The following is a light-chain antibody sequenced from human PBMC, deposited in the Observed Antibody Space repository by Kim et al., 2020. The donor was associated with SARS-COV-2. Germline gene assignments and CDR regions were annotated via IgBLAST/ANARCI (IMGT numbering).Light chain of an antibody. CDR1: SSDVGGYDY. CDR3: CSFAGSSTLGV. V-gene: IGLV2-11*01. J-gene: IGLJ1*01. CDR2: DVV. Sequence: QYALTQPRSVSGSPGQSVTISCTGTSSDVGGYDYVSWYQQHPGKAPKLMIYDVVKRPSGVPDRFSGSKSGNTASLTISGLQADDEADYYCCSFAGSSTLGVFGTGTKVTVL.